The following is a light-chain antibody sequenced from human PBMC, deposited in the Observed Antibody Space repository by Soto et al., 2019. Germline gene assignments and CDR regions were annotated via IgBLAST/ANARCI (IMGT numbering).Light chain of an antibody. CDR1: QSAGTN. J-gene: IGKJ1*01. CDR2: GAS. CDR3: QQYDNSVCT. Sequence: EIVLTQSPATLSLAPVERATLSCRASQSAGTNLAWYQQRNGQAPRLLICGASRRATGIPDRFSGSGYGTDFNLTISRLEPEDLAVYDGQQYDNSVCTFGQGTKVDIK. V-gene: IGKV3-20*01.